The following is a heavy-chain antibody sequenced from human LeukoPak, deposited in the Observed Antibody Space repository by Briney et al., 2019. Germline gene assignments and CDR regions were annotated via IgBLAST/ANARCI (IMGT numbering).Heavy chain of an antibody. CDR2: MNPNSGNT. V-gene: IGHV1-8*01. CDR3: ARYWRFGELLTYGIDV. D-gene: IGHD3-10*01. Sequence: ASVKVSCKASGYTFTSYDINWVRQATGQGLEWMGWMNPNSGNTGYAQKFQGRVTMTRNTSISTAYMELSSLRSEDTAVYYCARYWRFGELLTYGIDVWGQGTTVTVSS. CDR1: GYTFTSYD. J-gene: IGHJ6*02.